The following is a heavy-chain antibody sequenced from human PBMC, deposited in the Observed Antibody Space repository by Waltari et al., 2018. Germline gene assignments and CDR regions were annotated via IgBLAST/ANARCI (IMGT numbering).Heavy chain of an antibody. J-gene: IGHJ5*02. D-gene: IGHD6-13*01. CDR3: ARGGIAADGWPQKNWFDP. CDR1: GYTFTGYY. Sequence: QVQLVQSGAEVKKPGASVKVSCKASGYTFTGYYMHWVRQAPGQGLEWMGGINPNSGGTNYAQKFQGWVTMTRDTSISTAYMELSRLRSDDTAVYYCARGGIAADGWPQKNWFDPWGQGTLVTVSS. V-gene: IGHV1-2*04. CDR2: INPNSGGT.